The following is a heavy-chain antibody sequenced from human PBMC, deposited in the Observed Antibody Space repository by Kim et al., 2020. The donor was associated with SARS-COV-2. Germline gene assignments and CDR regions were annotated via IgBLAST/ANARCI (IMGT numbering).Heavy chain of an antibody. Sequence: GGSLRLSCAASGFTVSSNYMSWVRQAPGKGLEWVSVIYSGGSTYYADSVKGRFTISRDNSKNTLYLQMNSLRAEDTAVYYCASPHYDFWSDYYYGMDVWGQGTTVTVSS. CDR3: ASPHYDFWSDYYYGMDV. D-gene: IGHD3-3*01. J-gene: IGHJ6*02. CDR2: IYSGGST. CDR1: GFTVSSNY. V-gene: IGHV3-53*01.